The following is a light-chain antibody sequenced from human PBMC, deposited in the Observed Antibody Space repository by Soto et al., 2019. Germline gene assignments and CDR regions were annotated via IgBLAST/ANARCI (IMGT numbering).Light chain of an antibody. Sequence: DIQMTQSPSTLLASIRHRLTITCRASESISSWLAWYKQKPGKAPQLLIYEVSSLESGVPSRCRGRGAGTEFSLTISRLPPEDFATWYCQQYDTNPKTFGQGTNVDI. CDR2: EVS. CDR3: QQYDTNPKT. V-gene: IGKV1-5*01. J-gene: IGKJ1*01. CDR1: ESISSW.